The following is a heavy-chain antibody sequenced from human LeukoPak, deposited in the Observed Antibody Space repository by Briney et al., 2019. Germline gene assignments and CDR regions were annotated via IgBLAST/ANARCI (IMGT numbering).Heavy chain of an antibody. J-gene: IGHJ5*02. CDR3: ARGMGYYYDGSGYYT. Sequence: GGSLRLSCAASGFTFSSYAIHWVRQAPGKGLEWVAVISFDGSNKYYADSVKGRFTISRDNSKNTLYLQMHSLRAEDTAVYYCARGMGYYYDGSGYYTWGQGTLVTVSS. D-gene: IGHD3-22*01. CDR1: GFTFSSYA. CDR2: ISFDGSNK. V-gene: IGHV3-30-3*01.